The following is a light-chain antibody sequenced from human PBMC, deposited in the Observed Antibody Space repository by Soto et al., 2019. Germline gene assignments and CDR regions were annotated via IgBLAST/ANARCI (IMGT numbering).Light chain of an antibody. J-gene: IGLJ2*01. CDR2: EVS. Sequence: QSVLTQPASVSGSPGQSITISCTGTSSDIGAYNYVSWYKHYPGKVPTLIIYEVSFRPPGVSNRFSGSKSGNTASLTISGLQTEDEADYYCGSYASATLIFGGGTKLTVL. CDR3: GSYASATLI. V-gene: IGLV2-14*01. CDR1: SSDIGAYNY.